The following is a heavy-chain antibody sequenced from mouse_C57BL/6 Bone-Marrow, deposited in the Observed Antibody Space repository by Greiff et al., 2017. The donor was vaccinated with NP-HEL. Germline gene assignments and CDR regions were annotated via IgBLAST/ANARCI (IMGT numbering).Heavy chain of an antibody. J-gene: IGHJ2*01. CDR3: ASGNYYEYDKDFDY. V-gene: IGHV1-81*01. Sequence: QVQLQQSGAELARPGASVKLSCKASGYTFTSYGISWVKQRTGQGLEWIGEIYPRSGNPYYNEKFKGKATLTADKSSSTAYMELLSLTAEDAAVYFCASGNYYEYDKDFDYWGQGTTLTVSS. CDR1: GYTFTSYG. CDR2: IYPRSGNP. D-gene: IGHD2-4*01.